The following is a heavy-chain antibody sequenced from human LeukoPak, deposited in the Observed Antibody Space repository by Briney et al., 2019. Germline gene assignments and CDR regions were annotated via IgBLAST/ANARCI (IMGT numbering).Heavy chain of an antibody. CDR3: ARGGIAVAPDY. D-gene: IGHD6-19*01. J-gene: IGHJ4*02. CDR2: ISAYNGNT. Sequence: GASVKVSCKASGYTFSSYGINWVRQAPGQGLEWMGWISAYNGNTKYAEKLQGRVTMTTDTSTSTAYMELRSLRSDDTAGYYCARGGIAVAPDYWGQGTLVTVSS. V-gene: IGHV1-18*01. CDR1: GYTFSSYG.